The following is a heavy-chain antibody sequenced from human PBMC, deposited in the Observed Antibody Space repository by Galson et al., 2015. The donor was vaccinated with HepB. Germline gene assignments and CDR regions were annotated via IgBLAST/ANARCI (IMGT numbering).Heavy chain of an antibody. D-gene: IGHD4-17*01. CDR2: ISSSSSTI. Sequence: SLRLSCAASGFIFSSYSMNWVRQAPGKGLEWVSYISSSSSTIYYADSVKGRFTISRDNAKNSLYLQMSSLRDEDTAVYYCARDDYGDYVPYYYGMDVWGQGTTVTVSS. CDR3: ARDDYGDYVPYYYGMDV. V-gene: IGHV3-48*02. J-gene: IGHJ6*02. CDR1: GFIFSSYS.